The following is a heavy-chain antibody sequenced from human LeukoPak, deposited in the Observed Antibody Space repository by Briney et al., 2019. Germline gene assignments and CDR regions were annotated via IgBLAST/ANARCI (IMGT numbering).Heavy chain of an antibody. CDR1: GFTFSSFE. V-gene: IGHV3-48*03. CDR2: ISSSGSTI. CDR3: ARVLYGGPDY. J-gene: IGHJ4*02. D-gene: IGHD5-12*01. Sequence: GGSLRLSCAASGFTFSSFEMNWVRQAPGKGLEWVSYISSSGSTIYYADSVKGRFTISRDNAKNSLYLQTNSLRAEDTAVYYCARVLYGGPDYWGQGTLVTVSS.